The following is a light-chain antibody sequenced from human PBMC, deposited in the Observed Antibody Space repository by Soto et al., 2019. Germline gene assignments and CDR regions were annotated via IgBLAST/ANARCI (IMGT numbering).Light chain of an antibody. J-gene: IGKJ3*01. CDR3: QQYDNLPPFT. CDR2: DAS. Sequence: DIQMTQSPSSLSASVGDRVTITCQASQDISNYLNWYQQKPGKAPKLLIYDASNFETGVPSRFSGSGSGTDFTVTISSLQPEDIATYYCQQYDNLPPFTFGPGTKLDIK. CDR1: QDISNY. V-gene: IGKV1-33*01.